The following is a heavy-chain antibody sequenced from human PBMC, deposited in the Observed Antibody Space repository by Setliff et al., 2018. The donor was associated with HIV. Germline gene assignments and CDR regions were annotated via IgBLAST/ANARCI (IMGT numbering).Heavy chain of an antibody. CDR1: GGSVSDTSYY. J-gene: IGHJ4*02. Sequence: SETLSLTCTVSGGSVSDTSYYWGWIRQPPGKGLEWLANVYYSGGTYYNPSLNSRVTISVDTSRNQFSLKLTSVTAAATALYFCARLGDSGYDFRGYFDYWGQGKLVTVSS. D-gene: IGHD3-22*01. V-gene: IGHV4-39*01. CDR3: ARLGDSGYDFRGYFDY. CDR2: VYYSGGT.